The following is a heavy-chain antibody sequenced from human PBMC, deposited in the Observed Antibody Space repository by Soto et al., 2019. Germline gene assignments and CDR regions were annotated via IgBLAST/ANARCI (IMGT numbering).Heavy chain of an antibody. CDR2: IYHSGST. V-gene: IGHV4-4*02. J-gene: IGHJ3*02. Sequence: QVQLQESGPGLVKPSGTLSLTCAVSGGSISSSNWWSWVRQPPGKGLEWIGEIYHSGSTNYNPSLKSRVTISVDKAKNQFSLKLSSVTAADTAVYYCARGKVLDIVATIAADAFDIWGQGTMVTVSS. CDR3: ARGKVLDIVATIAADAFDI. CDR1: GGSISSSNW. D-gene: IGHD5-12*01.